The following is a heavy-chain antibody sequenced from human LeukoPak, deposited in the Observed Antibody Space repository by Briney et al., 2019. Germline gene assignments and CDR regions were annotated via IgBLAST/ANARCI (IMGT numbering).Heavy chain of an antibody. D-gene: IGHD1-26*01. CDR2: IYYSGST. V-gene: IGHV4-30-4*08. J-gene: IGHJ4*02. CDR1: GGSISSGDYY. Sequence: SQTLSLTCTVSGGSISSGDYYWGWIRQPPGKGLEWIGYIYYSGSTYYNPSLKSRVTISVDTSKNQFSLKLSSVTAADTAVYYCARALPVGSYYFDYWGQGTLVTVSS. CDR3: ARALPVGSYYFDY.